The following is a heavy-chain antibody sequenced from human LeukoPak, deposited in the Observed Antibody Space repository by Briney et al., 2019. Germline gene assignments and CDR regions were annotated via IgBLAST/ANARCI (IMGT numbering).Heavy chain of an antibody. CDR1: GYSFTSYW. V-gene: IGHV5-51*01. CDR2: IYPGDSST. Sequence: GESLKISCQGSGYSFTSYWIAWVRQMPGKGLEWMGIIYPGDSSTRYSPSFQGQVTISADKSISTAYLQWSSLKTSDTAMYYCARHGSYYGSGSYSSFDYWGQGTLVTVSS. D-gene: IGHD3-10*01. CDR3: ARHGSYYGSGSYSSFDY. J-gene: IGHJ4*02.